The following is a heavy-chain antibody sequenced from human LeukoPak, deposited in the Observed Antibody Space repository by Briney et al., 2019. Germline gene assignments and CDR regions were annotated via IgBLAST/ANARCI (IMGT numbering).Heavy chain of an antibody. J-gene: IGHJ6*03. CDR1: GGSISSYF. V-gene: IGHV4-4*09. Sequence: SETLSLTCTVSGGSISSYFWSWIRQSPVKGLEWIGYIFPSGSAFYNPSLESRVTISLDTSENQFSLTLSSVTAADTAVYYCARRNHYFYYMDVWGKGTTVTVSS. CDR2: IFPSGSA. CDR3: ARRNHYFYYMDV.